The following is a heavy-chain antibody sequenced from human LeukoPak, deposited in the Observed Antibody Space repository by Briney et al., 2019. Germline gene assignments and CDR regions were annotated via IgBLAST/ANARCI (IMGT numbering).Heavy chain of an antibody. J-gene: IGHJ4*02. CDR1: GGSISNYY. Sequence: SETLSLTCTVSGGSISNYYWSWIRQPAGKGLEWLGRINTSGSTNCNPSLKSRVTMSVDTSKNQFSLKLTSVTAADTAVYYCAREIATSGGNSRASDYWGQGTLVTVSS. V-gene: IGHV4-4*07. CDR2: INTSGST. CDR3: AREIATSGGNSRASDY. D-gene: IGHD4-23*01.